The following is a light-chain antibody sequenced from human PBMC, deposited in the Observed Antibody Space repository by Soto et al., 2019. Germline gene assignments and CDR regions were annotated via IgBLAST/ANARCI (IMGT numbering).Light chain of an antibody. V-gene: IGLV2-11*01. CDR3: CSFACSPSYV. J-gene: IGLJ1*01. CDR1: SSDVGDYNY. Sequence: QSALTQPRSVSGSPGQSVTISCTGTSSDVGDYNYVSWYQQHPGKAPKLMIYDVSKRPSGVPDRFSGSKSGNTASLTISGLQAEDEADYYCCSFACSPSYVFATGTKLTVL. CDR2: DVS.